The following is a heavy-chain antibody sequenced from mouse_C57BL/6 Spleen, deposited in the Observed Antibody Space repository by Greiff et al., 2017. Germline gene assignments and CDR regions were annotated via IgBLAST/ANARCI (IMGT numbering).Heavy chain of an antibody. D-gene: IGHD1-1*01. CDR2: IRSKSSNYAT. CDR1: GFTFNTYA. J-gene: IGHJ1*03. Sequence: EVKLVESGGGLVQPKGSLKLSCAASGFTFNTYALHWVRQAPGQGLEWVARIRSKSSNYATYHADSVKDRFTISRDDSQSMLYLQMNNLKTEDTAMYYCVSSAITTVVADWYFDVWGTGTTVTVSS. V-gene: IGHV10-3*01. CDR3: VSSAITTVVADWYFDV.